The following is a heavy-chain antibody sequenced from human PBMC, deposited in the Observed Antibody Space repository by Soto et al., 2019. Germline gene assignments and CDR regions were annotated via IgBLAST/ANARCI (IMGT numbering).Heavy chain of an antibody. D-gene: IGHD2-15*01. Sequence: QVQLQESGPGLVKPSGTLSLTCAVSGGSISRSNWWSWVRQPPGKGLEWIGDISHSGNTNYNPSLKSRVTMSGDKSKNQFSLKLSSVTAADTAVYYCARGCSGGSCYPLMDVWGRGTTVTVSS. V-gene: IGHV4-4*02. CDR1: GGSISRSNW. CDR3: ARGCSGGSCYPLMDV. J-gene: IGHJ6*02. CDR2: ISHSGNT.